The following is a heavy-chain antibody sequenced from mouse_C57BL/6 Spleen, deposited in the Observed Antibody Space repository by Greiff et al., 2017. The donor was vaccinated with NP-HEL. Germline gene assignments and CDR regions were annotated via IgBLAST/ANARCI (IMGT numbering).Heavy chain of an antibody. CDR2: IRNKANGYTT. J-gene: IGHJ2*01. CDR3: ARFYDGYCFDS. V-gene: IGHV7-3*01. Sequence: EVQLVESGGGLVQPGGSLSLSCAASGFTFTDYYMSWVRQPPGKALEWLGFIRNKANGYTTEYSASVKGRFTISRDNSQSILYLQMNALRAEDSATYYCARFYDGYCFDSWGQGTTLTVSS. D-gene: IGHD2-3*01. CDR1: GFTFTDYY.